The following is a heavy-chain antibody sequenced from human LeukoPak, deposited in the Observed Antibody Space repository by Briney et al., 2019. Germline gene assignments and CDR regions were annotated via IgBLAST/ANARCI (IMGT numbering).Heavy chain of an antibody. CDR3: ARGPDYGDRLDYFDY. CDR2: IKKDGGQ. CDR1: GFMFSRHW. J-gene: IGHJ4*02. Sequence: GGSLRLSCAASGFMFSRHWMGWVRQAPGKGLAWVATIKKDGGQYYVDSVKGRFIISRDNAKNSLDLQMNNLRAEDTAVYSCARGPDYGDRLDYFDYWGQGTLVTVSS. D-gene: IGHD4-17*01. V-gene: IGHV3-7*01.